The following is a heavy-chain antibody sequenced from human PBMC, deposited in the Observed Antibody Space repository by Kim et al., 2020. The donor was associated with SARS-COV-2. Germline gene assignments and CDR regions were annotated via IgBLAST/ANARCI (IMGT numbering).Heavy chain of an antibody. J-gene: IGHJ4*02. Sequence: GGSLRLSCAASGFTFSSYAMSWVRQAPGKGLEWVSAISGSGGSTYYADSVKGRFTISRDNSKNTLYLQMNSLRAEDTAVYYCAKSLNNVRRGAYYYDSSGYPRRTIFDYWGQGTLVTVSS. CDR1: GFTFSSYA. V-gene: IGHV3-23*01. CDR2: ISGSGGST. D-gene: IGHD3-22*01. CDR3: AKSLNNVRRGAYYYDSSGYPRRTIFDY.